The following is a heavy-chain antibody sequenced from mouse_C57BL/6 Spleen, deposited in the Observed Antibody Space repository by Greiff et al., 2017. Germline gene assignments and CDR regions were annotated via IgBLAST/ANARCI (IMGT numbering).Heavy chain of an antibody. Sequence: VQLQQSGPELVKPGASVKISCKASGYSFTGYYMNWVKQSPEKSLEWIGEINPSTGGTTYNQKFKAKATLTVDKSSSTAYMQLKSLTTEDSAGYYCALITTVVAPGYWGQGTTLTVSS. CDR2: INPSTGGT. V-gene: IGHV1-42*01. CDR1: GYSFTGYY. D-gene: IGHD1-1*01. J-gene: IGHJ2*01. CDR3: ALITTVVAPGY.